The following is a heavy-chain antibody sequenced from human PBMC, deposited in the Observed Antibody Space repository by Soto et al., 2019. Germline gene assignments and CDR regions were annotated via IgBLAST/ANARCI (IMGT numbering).Heavy chain of an antibody. J-gene: IGHJ3*02. V-gene: IGHV3-30-3*01. CDR1: EFTFSGYA. D-gene: IGHD3-22*01. CDR3: ARAHYHDSSGPNGHAFDI. CDR2: ISDDGDKV. Sequence: LRLSCAASEFTFSGYAMHWVRQAPGKGLEWVAVISDDGDKVFYADSMKDRLTISRDNSKSTLFLQLTSLGPEDTALYYCARAHYHDSSGPNGHAFDIWGQGTLVTVSS.